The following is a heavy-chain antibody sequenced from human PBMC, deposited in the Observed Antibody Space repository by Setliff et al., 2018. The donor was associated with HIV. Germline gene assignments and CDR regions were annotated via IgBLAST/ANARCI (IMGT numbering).Heavy chain of an antibody. V-gene: IGHV4-4*09. D-gene: IGHD3-16*01. CDR1: GGSIGSFY. J-gene: IGHJ5*02. Sequence: PSETLSLTCTVSGGSIGSFYLSWIRQPPEKGLEWMGYIYTSGSTNYNPSLKSRLTISIDTSKNQFSLKLNSVTATDTAVYYCARRTFGSGRIDPWGQGTLVTVSS. CDR2: IYTSGST. CDR3: ARRTFGSGRIDP.